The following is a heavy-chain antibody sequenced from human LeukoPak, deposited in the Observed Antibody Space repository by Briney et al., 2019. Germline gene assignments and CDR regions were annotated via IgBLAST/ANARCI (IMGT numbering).Heavy chain of an antibody. D-gene: IGHD3-22*01. Sequence: ASVKVSCKASGYTFTSYAMHWVRQAPGQRLEWMGWINAGNGNTKYSQKFQGRVTITRDTSASTAYMGLSSLRSEDTAVYYCARASYDSSGYYPDAFDIWGQGTMVTVSS. J-gene: IGHJ3*02. V-gene: IGHV1-3*01. CDR2: INAGNGNT. CDR1: GYTFTSYA. CDR3: ARASYDSSGYYPDAFDI.